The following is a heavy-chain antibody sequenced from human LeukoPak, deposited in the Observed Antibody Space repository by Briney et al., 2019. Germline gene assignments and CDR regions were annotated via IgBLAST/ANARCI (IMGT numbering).Heavy chain of an antibody. J-gene: IGHJ6*02. V-gene: IGHV3-7*01. D-gene: IGHD6-19*01. CDR2: IKQDGSEE. CDR3: ARGLAVAGTHYGMDV. Sequence: GGSLRLSCAASGFTFSSYWMSWVRQAPGKGLEWVANIKQDGSEEYYVDSVKGRFTISRDNAKNSLYLQMNSLRAEDTAVYYCARGLAVAGTHYGMDVWGQGTTVTVSS. CDR1: GFTFSSYW.